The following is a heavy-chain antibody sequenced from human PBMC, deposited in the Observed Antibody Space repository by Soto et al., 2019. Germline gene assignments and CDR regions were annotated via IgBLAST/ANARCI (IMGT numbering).Heavy chain of an antibody. D-gene: IGHD2-2*03. CDR1: GDSVSSNSAA. Sequence: SQTLSLTCAISGDSVSSNSAAWNWIRQSPSRGLEWLGRTYYRSKWYNDYAVSVKSRIAINPDTSKNQFSLQLNSVTPEDTAVYYCARDVSGYCTSTSCYFQGSWFDPWGQGTLVTVSS. CDR3: ARDVSGYCTSTSCYFQGSWFDP. J-gene: IGHJ5*02. CDR2: TYYRSKWYN. V-gene: IGHV6-1*01.